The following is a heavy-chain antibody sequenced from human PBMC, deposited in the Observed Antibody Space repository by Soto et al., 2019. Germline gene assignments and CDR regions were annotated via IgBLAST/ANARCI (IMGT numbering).Heavy chain of an antibody. V-gene: IGHV3-7*04. D-gene: IGHD6-19*01. J-gene: IGHJ4*02. CDR3: ARGEWLPD. Sequence: VQLVESGGGLVQPGGSLRLSCAASGFTFNTYWMTWVRQAPGKGLEWVANIKQDGSGRYYVDSVKGRFTISRDNAKNPLYLQMNSLRAEDTTVYYCARGEWLPDWGQGTLVTVSS. CDR1: GFTFNTYW. CDR2: IKQDGSGR.